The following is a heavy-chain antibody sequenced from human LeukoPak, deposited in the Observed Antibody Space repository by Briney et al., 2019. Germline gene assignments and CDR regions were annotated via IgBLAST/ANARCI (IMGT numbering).Heavy chain of an antibody. V-gene: IGHV1-18*01. J-gene: IGHJ4*02. CDR1: GYTFTNYA. CDR2: ISAYSGNT. CDR3: ARRGDYYDSSGYYYFDY. Sequence: ASVKVSCKASGYTFTNYAITWVRQAPGQGLEWMGWISAYSGNTNYAQKLQGRVTMTTDTSTTTAYMELRSLRSDDTAVYYCARRGDYYDSSGYYYFDYWGQGTLVTVSS. D-gene: IGHD3-22*01.